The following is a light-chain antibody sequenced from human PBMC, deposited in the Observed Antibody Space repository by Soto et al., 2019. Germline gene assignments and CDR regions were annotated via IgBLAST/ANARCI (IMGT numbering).Light chain of an antibody. J-gene: IGKJ1*01. CDR2: KAS. Sequence: DIQMTQSPSTLSASVGDRVTITCRASQSISSWLAWYQQKPGKAPKLLIYKASTLQSGVPSRFSGSGSGTEFTRTISSLQPDDFATYYCQQYSSHSRAFGQGTKVEI. CDR3: QQYSSHSRA. V-gene: IGKV1-5*03. CDR1: QSISSW.